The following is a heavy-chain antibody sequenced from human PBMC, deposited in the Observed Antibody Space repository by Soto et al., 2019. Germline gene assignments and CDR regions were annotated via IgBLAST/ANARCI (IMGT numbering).Heavy chain of an antibody. Sequence: PGGSLRLSCAASGFTFSRYSMNWVRQAPGKGLEWVSSISSSSSYIYYADSVKGRFTISRDNAKNSLYLQMNSLRAEDTAVYYCARETSDEEDFWSGRPNDAFDIWGQGTMVTVSS. CDR2: ISSSSSYI. V-gene: IGHV3-21*01. D-gene: IGHD3-3*01. CDR3: ARETSDEEDFWSGRPNDAFDI. CDR1: GFTFSRYS. J-gene: IGHJ3*02.